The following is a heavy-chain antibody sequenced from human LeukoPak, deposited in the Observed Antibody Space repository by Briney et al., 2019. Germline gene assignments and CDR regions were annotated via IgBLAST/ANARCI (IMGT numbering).Heavy chain of an antibody. Sequence: GGSLRLSCAASGFSFSTYSMNWVRQAPGKGLDWVSYISSLGSNMYYADSVKGRFTISRDNAKNSLYLQMDGLRAEDTAVYYCARGEQEMATMSIDYWGQGTLVTVSS. J-gene: IGHJ4*02. CDR2: ISSLGSNM. CDR1: GFSFSTYS. CDR3: ARGEQEMATMSIDY. D-gene: IGHD5-24*01. V-gene: IGHV3-48*01.